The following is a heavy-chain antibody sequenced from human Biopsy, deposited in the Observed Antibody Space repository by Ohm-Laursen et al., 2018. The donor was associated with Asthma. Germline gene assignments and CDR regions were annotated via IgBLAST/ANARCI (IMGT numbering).Heavy chain of an antibody. D-gene: IGHD3-9*01. J-gene: IGHJ5*02. CDR1: GFSLRTPGVG. CDR2: IYWDDYN. V-gene: IGHV2-5*02. Sequence: TQTLTLTFSFSGFSLRTPGVGVGWIRQSPGKALEWLALIYWDDYNLFRPSLKRRLTITKDPSKNQVVLTMTKMDPVDSGTYYCALSQDSGFDDHSPSWFDPWGQGTLVTVSS. CDR3: ALSQDSGFDDHSPSWFDP.